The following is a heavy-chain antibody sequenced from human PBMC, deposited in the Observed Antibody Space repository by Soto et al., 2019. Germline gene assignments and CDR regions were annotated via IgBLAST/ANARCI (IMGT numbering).Heavy chain of an antibody. D-gene: IGHD5-18*01. J-gene: IGHJ6*02. CDR1: GFSLSTSGVG. CDR2: IYWNDDK. CDR3: AHRRGYGLTDYYGMDV. Sequence: SGPTLVNPTQTLTLTCTFSGFSLSTSGVGVGWIRQPPGKALEWLALIYWNDDKRYSPSLKSRLTITKDTSKNQVVLTMTNMDPGDTATYYCAHRRGYGLTDYYGMDVWGQGTTVTVSS. V-gene: IGHV2-5*01.